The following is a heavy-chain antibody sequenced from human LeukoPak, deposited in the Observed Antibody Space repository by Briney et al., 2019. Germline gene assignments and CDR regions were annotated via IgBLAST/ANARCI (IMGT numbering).Heavy chain of an antibody. Sequence: GRSLRLSCAASGFTFSSYTMHWVRQAPGKGLEWVAVISYDGSNKYYADSVKGRFTISRDNSKNTLYLQMNSLRAEDTAVYYCARGLHYYYYGMDVWGQGTTITVSS. D-gene: IGHD3-10*01. CDR3: ARGLHYYYYGMDV. CDR2: ISYDGSNK. CDR1: GFTFSSYT. V-gene: IGHV3-30-3*01. J-gene: IGHJ6*02.